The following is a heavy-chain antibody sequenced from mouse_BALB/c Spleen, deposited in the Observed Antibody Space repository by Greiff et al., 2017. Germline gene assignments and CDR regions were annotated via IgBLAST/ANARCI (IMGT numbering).Heavy chain of an antibody. CDR3: ARGNYAMDY. Sequence: EVKLEESGGGLVQPGGSLKLSCAASGFTFSSYGMSWVRQTPDKRLELVATINSNGGSTYYPDSVKGRFTISRDNAKNTLYLQMSSLKSEDTAMYYCARGNYAMDYWGQGTSVTVSS. CDR1: GFTFSSYG. V-gene: IGHV5-6-3*01. J-gene: IGHJ4*01. CDR2: INSNGGST.